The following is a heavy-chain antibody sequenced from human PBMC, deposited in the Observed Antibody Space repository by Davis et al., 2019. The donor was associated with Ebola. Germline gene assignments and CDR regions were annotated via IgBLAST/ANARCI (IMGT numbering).Heavy chain of an antibody. CDR1: GFTFTSYE. CDR3: ARVFCWDGLQQLVYAYYYYYGMDV. V-gene: IGHV3-48*03. D-gene: IGHD6-13*01. J-gene: IGHJ6*02. CDR2: ISSSGSSI. Sequence: PGGSLRLSCAASGFTFTSYEMNWVRQAPGKGLEWVSYISSSGSSIHYADSVKGRFTISRDNAKNSLYLQMNSLRAEDTAVYYCARVFCWDGLQQLVYAYYYYYGMDVWGQGTTVTVSS.